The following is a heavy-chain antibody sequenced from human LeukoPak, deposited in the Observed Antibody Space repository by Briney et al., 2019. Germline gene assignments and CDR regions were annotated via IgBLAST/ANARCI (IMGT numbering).Heavy chain of an antibody. CDR3: ARDGPRKSDY. CDR1: GGSVSSSSHY. Sequence: PSETLSLTCTVSGGSVSSSSHYWGWIRQPPGKGLEWIGSTSGSANYNPSLKSRVTISVDTSKNQLSLKLSSVTAADTAVYYCARDGPRKSDYWGQGTLVTVSS. CDR2: TSGSA. J-gene: IGHJ4*02. V-gene: IGHV4-39*02.